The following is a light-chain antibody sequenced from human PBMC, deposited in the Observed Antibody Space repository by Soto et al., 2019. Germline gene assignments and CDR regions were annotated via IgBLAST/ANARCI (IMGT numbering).Light chain of an antibody. J-gene: IGKJ4*01. Sequence: DIQMTQSPSSLSASVGDRVTITCQASQDISNYLNWYQQKPGKAPKLLIYDASNLETGVPSGFSGSGSGTDFTLTINSLQAEDFATYYCQQTRSYPSTFGGGTKVDIK. V-gene: IGKV1-33*01. CDR1: QDISNY. CDR3: QQTRSYPST. CDR2: DAS.